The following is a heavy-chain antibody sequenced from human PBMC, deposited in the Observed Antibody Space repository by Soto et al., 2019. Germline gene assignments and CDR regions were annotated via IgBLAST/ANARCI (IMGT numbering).Heavy chain of an antibody. Sequence: PSETLSLTCTVSGGSISGYYWSWLRQPPGKGLEWIGYIYSIGSTSYNPSLNSRVTMSVDTSKNQFSLKVNSVTAADTAVYYCARESYYGSGATVVAYWGQGTLVTVSS. J-gene: IGHJ4*02. CDR3: ARESYYGSGATVVAY. D-gene: IGHD3-10*01. CDR1: GGSISGYY. V-gene: IGHV4-59*01. CDR2: IYSIGST.